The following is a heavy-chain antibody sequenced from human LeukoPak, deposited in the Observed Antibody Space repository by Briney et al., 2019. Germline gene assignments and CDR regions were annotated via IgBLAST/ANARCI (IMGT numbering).Heavy chain of an antibody. CDR1: GVSMSAYQ. Sequence: SETLSLTCTVSGVSMSAYQWSWVRQSPEKGLEWIGCINTKGETSYNPSLKSRVTTSVDTSKGQFSLRLTSVTAADTAVYYCATSNDAKIAPFDHWGQGAPVTVSS. J-gene: IGHJ4*02. CDR2: INTKGET. D-gene: IGHD2-21*01. V-gene: IGHV4-4*09. CDR3: ATSNDAKIAPFDH.